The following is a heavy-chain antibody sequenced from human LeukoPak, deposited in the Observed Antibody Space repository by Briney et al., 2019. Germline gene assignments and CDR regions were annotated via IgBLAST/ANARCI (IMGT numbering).Heavy chain of an antibody. CDR1: GYTFTGYY. CDR3: ARDVGLWLLNRGD. CDR2: INPNSGGT. Sequence: ASVKVSCKASGYTFTGYYMHWVRQAPGQGLEWMGRINPNSGGTNYAQKFQGRVTMARVTSISTAYMELSRLRSDDTGVYYCARDVGLWLLNRGDWGQGTLVTVSS. V-gene: IGHV1-2*05. J-gene: IGHJ4*02. D-gene: IGHD5-24*01.